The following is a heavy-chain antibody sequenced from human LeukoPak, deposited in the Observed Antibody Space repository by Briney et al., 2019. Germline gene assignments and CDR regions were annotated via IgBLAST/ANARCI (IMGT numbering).Heavy chain of an antibody. V-gene: IGHV4-4*02. D-gene: IGHD3-3*01. CDR2: IYHSGST. CDR1: GGSISSSNW. Sequence: SETLSLTCTVSGGSISSSNWWSWVRQSPGRGLEWIGKIYHSGSTDYNPSLKSRVTISVDTSKNQFSLKLSSVTAADTAVYYCARRYYDFWSGYPRPNWFDPWGQGTLVTVSS. CDR3: ARRYYDFWSGYPRPNWFDP. J-gene: IGHJ5*02.